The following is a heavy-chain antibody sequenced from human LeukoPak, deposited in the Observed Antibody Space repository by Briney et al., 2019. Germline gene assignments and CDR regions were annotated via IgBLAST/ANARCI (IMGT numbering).Heavy chain of an antibody. CDR2: VHLDGRT. J-gene: IGHJ4*02. Sequence: SGTLSLICGISGGSISSTNWWTWVRQPPGKGLEWIGEVHLDGRTNYNPSLESRLTMSVDLSENHISLKLTSVTAADTAVYYCAREGGFYRPLDYSGQGTLVTVSS. CDR1: GGSISSTNW. D-gene: IGHD3-3*01. V-gene: IGHV4-4*02. CDR3: AREGGFYRPLDY.